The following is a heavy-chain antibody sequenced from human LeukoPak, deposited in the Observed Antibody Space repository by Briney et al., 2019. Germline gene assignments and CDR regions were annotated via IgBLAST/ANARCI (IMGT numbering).Heavy chain of an antibody. D-gene: IGHD4-17*01. CDR1: GGSISNYY. CDR3: ARLVRDYGDYLDY. V-gene: IGHV4-59*01. CDR2: IHYGGTT. J-gene: IGHJ4*02. Sequence: SETLSLTCNVSGGSISNYYWTWIRQPPGKGLEWIAYIHYGGTTNYNPSLKGRVTTSIDRSKNHFSLRLYSVIAADTAVYYCARLVRDYGDYLDYWGQGTLVTVSS.